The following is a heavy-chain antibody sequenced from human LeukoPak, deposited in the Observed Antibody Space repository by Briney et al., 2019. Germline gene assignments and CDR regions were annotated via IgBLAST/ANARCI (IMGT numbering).Heavy chain of an antibody. CDR1: GFTFSNYW. CDR3: ATRSGRTFDY. J-gene: IGHJ4*02. D-gene: IGHD7-27*01. Sequence: PGGSLRLSCAASGFTFSNYWMHWVRQAPGKGLVWVSRINSDGINTSYADSAKGRFTISRDNAKHSLYLQMNSLRAEDTAVYYCATRSGRTFDYWGQGTLVTVSS. CDR2: INSDGINT. V-gene: IGHV3-74*01.